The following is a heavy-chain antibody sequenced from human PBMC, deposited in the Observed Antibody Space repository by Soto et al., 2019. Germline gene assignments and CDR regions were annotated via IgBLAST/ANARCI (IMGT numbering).Heavy chain of an antibody. J-gene: IGHJ4*02. CDR3: VRDPQRNDY. CDR2: ISASNGNR. D-gene: IGHD2-2*01. Sequence: QVQLVQSGAEVKKPGASVKVSCKASGYDCSSYGISWVRQAPGQGLEWMGWISASNGNRDYAQQFQGRVTMTSDTSRTTAYMEQRSLRSDDTAVYYCVRDPQRNDYWGQGTLVNVSS. CDR1: GYDCSSYG. V-gene: IGHV1-18*04.